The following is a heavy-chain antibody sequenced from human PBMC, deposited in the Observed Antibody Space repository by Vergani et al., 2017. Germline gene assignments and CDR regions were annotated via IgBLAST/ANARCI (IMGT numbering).Heavy chain of an antibody. CDR1: GFTFTKAW. CDR3: TTGDNGGKFYYYYGMDV. CDR2: IKSKTDGGTT. D-gene: IGHD4-23*01. J-gene: IGHJ6*02. V-gene: IGHV3-15*01. Sequence: EVQLVESGGGLVKPGGSLRLSCAASGFTFTKAWMSWVRQAPGKGLEWVGRIKSKTDGGTTDYAAPVKGRFTIPRDDSKTTLYLQMNSLKTEDTAVYYCTTGDNGGKFYYYYGMDVWGQGTTVTVSS.